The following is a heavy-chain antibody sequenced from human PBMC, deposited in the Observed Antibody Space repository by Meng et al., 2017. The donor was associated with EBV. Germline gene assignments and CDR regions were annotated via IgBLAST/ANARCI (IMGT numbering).Heavy chain of an antibody. Sequence: QVKLVQSGAEVKKPGAPGKVSCKPFGGTFRSDAISWVRQAPGQGLEWMGGLIPMSDAPHYAQKFQGRVTITADESTSTHYMDLSGLRSEDTAVYYCASESGRGFTPDYWGQGTLVTVSS. J-gene: IGHJ4*02. V-gene: IGHV1-69*01. D-gene: IGHD3-10*01. CDR1: GGTFRSDA. CDR2: LIPMSDAP. CDR3: ASESGRGFTPDY.